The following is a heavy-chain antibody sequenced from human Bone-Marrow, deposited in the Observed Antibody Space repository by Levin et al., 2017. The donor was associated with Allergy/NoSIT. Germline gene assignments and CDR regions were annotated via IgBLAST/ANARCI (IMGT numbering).Heavy chain of an antibody. D-gene: IGHD3-3*01. Sequence: GESLKISCAASGFTFHNFAVGWVRQAPGKGLDWVSSISASGATTYYADSVKGRFTISRDNSENTLYLQMNSLRADDTALYYCAKEFRFGAYFDYWGQGALVTVSS. CDR2: ISASGATT. V-gene: IGHV3-23*01. J-gene: IGHJ4*02. CDR3: AKEFRFGAYFDY. CDR1: GFTFHNFA.